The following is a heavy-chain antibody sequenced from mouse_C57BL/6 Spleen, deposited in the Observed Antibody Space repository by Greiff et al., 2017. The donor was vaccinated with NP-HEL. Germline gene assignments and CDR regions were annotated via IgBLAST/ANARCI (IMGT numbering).Heavy chain of an antibody. Sequence: EVKVVESGGGLVKPGGSLKLSCAASGFTFSSYAMSWVRQTPEKRLEWVATISDGGSYTYCPDNVKGRFTISRDNAKNNLYLQMSHLKSEDTAMYYCANGYSLDSNDEGPFAYWGQGTLVTVSA. J-gene: IGHJ3*01. V-gene: IGHV5-4*03. D-gene: IGHD2-12*01. CDR1: GFTFSSYA. CDR2: ISDGGSYT. CDR3: ANGYSLDSNDEGPFAY.